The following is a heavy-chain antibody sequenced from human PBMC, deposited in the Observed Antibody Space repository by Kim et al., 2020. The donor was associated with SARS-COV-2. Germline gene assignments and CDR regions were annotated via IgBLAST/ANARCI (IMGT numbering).Heavy chain of an antibody. J-gene: IGHJ4*02. Sequence: TGYAGYVKGRLTVSRDNAKNTLYLQMNSRRAEDTAVYFCARSPSGPERYWGQGTLVTVSS. V-gene: IGHV3-74*01. CDR2: T. D-gene: IGHD1-1*01. CDR3: ARSPSGPERY.